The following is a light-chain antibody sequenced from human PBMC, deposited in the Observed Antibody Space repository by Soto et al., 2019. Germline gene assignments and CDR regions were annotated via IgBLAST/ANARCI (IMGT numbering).Light chain of an antibody. CDR1: QSVSSY. J-gene: IGKJ5*01. CDR2: DAS. Sequence: EIVLTQSPATLSLSPGERATLSCRASQSVSSYLAWYQQKPGQAPRLLIYDASNRATGIPARFSGSGSGTDPTLTISYLVPEDFLLYYCQLRCYWLPITFGQGTRLEIQ. V-gene: IGKV3-11*01. CDR3: QLRCYWLPIT.